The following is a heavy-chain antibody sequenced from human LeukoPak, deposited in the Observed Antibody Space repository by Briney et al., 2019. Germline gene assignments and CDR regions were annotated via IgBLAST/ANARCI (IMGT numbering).Heavy chain of an antibody. V-gene: IGHV1-69*13. D-gene: IGHD1-14*01. CDR1: GVTFSSYA. J-gene: IGHJ4*02. CDR2: VIPIFGTA. CDR3: ARVSNLNYYFDY. Sequence: SVKVSCKASGVTFSSYAISWVRQAPGQGLEWMGGVIPIFGTANYAQKFQGRVTITADESTSTAYMELSSLRSEDTAVYYCARVSNLNYYFDYWGQGTLVTVSS.